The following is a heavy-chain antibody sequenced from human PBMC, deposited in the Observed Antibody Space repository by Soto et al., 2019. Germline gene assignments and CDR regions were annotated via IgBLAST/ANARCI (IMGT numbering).Heavy chain of an antibody. CDR2: VSTSGGST. CDR1: VFTFSSYV. J-gene: IGHJ4*02. D-gene: IGHD5-12*01. CDR3: AKKEGYSGYATFDY. Sequence: GGSLRLSCAASVFTFSSYVMSWVRQAPGKGLEWVSAVSTSGGSTFYAGSVKGRFAISRDNSKNTLYLQMNSLRAEDTAVYYCAKKEGYSGYATFDYWGQGTLVTVSS. V-gene: IGHV3-23*01.